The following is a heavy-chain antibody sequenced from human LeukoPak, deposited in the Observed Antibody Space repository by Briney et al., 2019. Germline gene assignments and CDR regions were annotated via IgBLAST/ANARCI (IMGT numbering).Heavy chain of an antibody. J-gene: IGHJ4*02. V-gene: IGHV1-8*01. D-gene: IGHD5-24*01. CDR2: MNPNSGDT. CDR1: GYTFTSYD. CDR3: ARGRGPRRDGYPRDY. Sequence: ASVKVSCKASGYTFTSYDINWVRQATGQGLEWMGWMNPNSGDTGYAQKFQGRVTMTRNTSISTAYMELSSLRSEDTAVYYCARGRGPRRDGYPRDYWGQGTLVTVSS.